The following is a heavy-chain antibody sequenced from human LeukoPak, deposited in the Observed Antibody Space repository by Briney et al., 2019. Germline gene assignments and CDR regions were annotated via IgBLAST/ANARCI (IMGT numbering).Heavy chain of an antibody. CDR3: ARTGDSSGYYRNAIDY. V-gene: IGHV4-30-2*01. Sequence: PSETLSLTCTASGGSISSGGYYWSWIGQPPGKGLEWIGYIYHSGSTYFNPSLKRRVTLSLDTSKSQFSLSLSSVTAADTAVYYCARTGDSSGYYRNAIDYWGQGTLVTVSS. CDR1: GGSISSGGYY. D-gene: IGHD3-22*01. CDR2: IYHSGST. J-gene: IGHJ4*02.